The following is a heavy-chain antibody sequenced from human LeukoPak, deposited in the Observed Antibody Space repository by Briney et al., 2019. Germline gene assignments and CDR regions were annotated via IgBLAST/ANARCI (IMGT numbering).Heavy chain of an antibody. CDR3: ARTTGYGSGSYYKRWYNWFDP. V-gene: IGHV4-4*07. J-gene: IGHJ5*02. Sequence: SETLSLTCTVSGGSISSYYWSWIRQPAGKGLEWIGRIYTSGSTNYNPSLKSRVTMSVDTSKNQFSLKLSSVTAADTAVYYCARTTGYGSGSYYKRWYNWFDPWGQGTLSPSPQ. CDR2: IYTSGST. D-gene: IGHD3-10*01. CDR1: GGSISSYY.